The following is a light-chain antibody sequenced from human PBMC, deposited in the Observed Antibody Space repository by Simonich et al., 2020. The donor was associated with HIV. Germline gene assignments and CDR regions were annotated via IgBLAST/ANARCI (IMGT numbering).Light chain of an antibody. Sequence: EIVLTQSPDTLSLSPGERATLSCRASQSVSNNYLALYQQKPGQAPRLLIYGASSRATGIPDRFSGSGSGTDFIFTISRLEPEDFAVYYCQQYGSSPRTFGQGTKVEIK. J-gene: IGKJ1*01. CDR1: QSVSNNY. V-gene: IGKV3-20*01. CDR2: GAS. CDR3: QQYGSSPRT.